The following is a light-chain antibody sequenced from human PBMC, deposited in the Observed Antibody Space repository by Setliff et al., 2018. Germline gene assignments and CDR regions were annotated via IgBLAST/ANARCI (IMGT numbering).Light chain of an antibody. CDR1: NNDVGGYNY. CDR2: DVN. CDR3: SSYRSSSTLVV. Sequence: QSALTQPASVSGSPGQSITVSCTGTNNDVGGYNYVSWFQQYPDRAPRLIIYDVNNRPSGISSRFSGSKSGNTASLTISGLQTDDEALYYCSSYRSSSTLVVFGGGTKVTVL. J-gene: IGLJ2*01. V-gene: IGLV2-14*03.